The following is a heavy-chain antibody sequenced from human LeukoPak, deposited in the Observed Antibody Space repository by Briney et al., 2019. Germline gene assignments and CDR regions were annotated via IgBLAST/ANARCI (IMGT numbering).Heavy chain of an antibody. D-gene: IGHD5-12*01. CDR3: AVKGGYNDWDAPFDL. CDR1: GFTFRSYW. Sequence: GGSLRLSCAASGFTFRSYWMHWVRQIPGKGLVWVSRINGDGTSTSYADSVKGRFTISRDNGKTELYLQMNSLGAEDTAVYYCAVKGGYNDWDAPFDLWGQGTLVTVSS. V-gene: IGHV3-74*01. CDR2: INGDGTST. J-gene: IGHJ4*02.